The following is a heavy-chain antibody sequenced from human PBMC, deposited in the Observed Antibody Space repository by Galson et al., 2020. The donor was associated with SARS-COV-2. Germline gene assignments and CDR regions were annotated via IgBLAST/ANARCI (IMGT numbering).Heavy chain of an antibody. CDR1: GFTLSNHW. CDR2: IHEDGSEK. V-gene: IGHV3-7*05. J-gene: IGHJ1*01. Sequence: GGSLRLSCAASGFTLSNHWVSWVRQAPGGGLEWVANIHEDGSEKHHLDSVKGRFTISRDNTKNLVYLQMNSLRVEDTGTYYCTKDYFGPGSQWGPGTLVTVSS. CDR3: TKDYFGPGSQ. D-gene: IGHD1-26*01.